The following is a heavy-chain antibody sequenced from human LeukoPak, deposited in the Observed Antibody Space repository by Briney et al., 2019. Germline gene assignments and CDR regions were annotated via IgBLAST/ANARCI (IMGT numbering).Heavy chain of an antibody. Sequence: ASVKVSCKASGYSFTSNYIHWVRQAPGQGPEWMGMIYPRDGSTSYAQKFQGRVTVTRDTSTSTVHMELSGLRSEDTAVYYCARDQEAFDYWGQGTLVTVSS. CDR2: IYPRDGST. CDR1: GYSFTSNY. J-gene: IGHJ4*02. V-gene: IGHV1-46*01. CDR3: ARDQEAFDY.